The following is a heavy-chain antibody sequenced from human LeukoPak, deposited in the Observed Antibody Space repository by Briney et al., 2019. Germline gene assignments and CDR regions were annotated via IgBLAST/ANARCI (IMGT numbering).Heavy chain of an antibody. D-gene: IGHD2-21*02. CDR3: AHGKYCGGDCYPVDFDY. Sequence: SGPTLVNPTQTLTLTCTFSGFSLSTRAVGVGWIRQPPGKALDWLALTYSDDDQRYSPSLKSRLTITKDTSKNQVVLTMTNMEPVDTATYYCAHGKYCGGDCYPVDFDYWGQGTLVTVSS. CDR2: TYSDDDQ. CDR1: GFSLSTRAVG. J-gene: IGHJ4*02. V-gene: IGHV2-5*02.